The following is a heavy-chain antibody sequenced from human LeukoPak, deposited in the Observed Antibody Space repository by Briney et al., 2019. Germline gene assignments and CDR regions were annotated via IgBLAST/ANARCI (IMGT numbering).Heavy chain of an antibody. CDR1: GGSISSYY. V-gene: IGHV4-59*01. CDR3: ARAKYGSGSYYNDY. J-gene: IGHJ4*02. CDR2: IYYSGST. D-gene: IGHD3-10*01. Sequence: PSETLSLTCTVSGGSISSYYWSWIRQPPGKGLEWIGYIYYSGSTNYNPSLKSRVTISVDTSKNQFSLKLSSVTAADPAVYYCARAKYGSGSYYNDYWGQGTLVTVSS.